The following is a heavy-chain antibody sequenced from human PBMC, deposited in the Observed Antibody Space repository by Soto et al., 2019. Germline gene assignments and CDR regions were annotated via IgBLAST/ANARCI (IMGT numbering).Heavy chain of an antibody. CDR3: ARHHECIAQVGWFDP. V-gene: IGHV3-48*01. CDR2: ISSSSSTI. J-gene: IGHJ5*02. CDR1: GFTFSSYS. Sequence: EVQLVESGGGLVQPGGSLRLSCAASGFTFSSYSMNLVRQAPGKGLEWVSYISSSSSTIYYADSVKGRFTISRDNAKNSIYLQMNSLRADDTAVYYCARHHECIAQVGWFDPWGQGTLVTVSS. D-gene: IGHD6-13*01.